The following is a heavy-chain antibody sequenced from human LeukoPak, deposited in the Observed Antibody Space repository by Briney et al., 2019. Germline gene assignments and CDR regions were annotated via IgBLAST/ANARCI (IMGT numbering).Heavy chain of an antibody. J-gene: IGHJ4*02. CDR3: ARGGPEAFFDY. V-gene: IGHV4-59*08. CDR1: GGSISGYY. D-gene: IGHD2-2*01. Sequence: PSETLSLTCTVSGGSISGYYWSWIRQPPGKGLEWIGYIYYSGSPNYNPSLKSRVTISLHTSKNQFSLRLSSVTASDTAVYFCARGGPEAFFDYWGQGTLVTVSS. CDR2: IYYSGSP.